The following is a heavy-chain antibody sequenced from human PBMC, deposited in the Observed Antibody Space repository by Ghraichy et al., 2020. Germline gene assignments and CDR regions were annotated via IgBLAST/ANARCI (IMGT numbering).Heavy chain of an antibody. V-gene: IGHV4-34*01. CDR2: INHSGST. CDR1: GGSFSGYY. J-gene: IGHJ5*02. Sequence: SETLSLTCAVYGGSFSGYYWSWIRQPPGKGLEWIGEINHSGSTNYNPSLKSRVTISVDTSKNQFSLKLSSVTAADTAVYYCARGLSFLASQINWFDPWGQGTLVTVSS. CDR3: ARGLSFLASQINWFDP. D-gene: IGHD2/OR15-2a*01.